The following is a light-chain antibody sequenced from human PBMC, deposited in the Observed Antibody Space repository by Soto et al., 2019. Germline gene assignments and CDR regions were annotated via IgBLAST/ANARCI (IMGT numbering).Light chain of an antibody. CDR2: DAS. CDR3: QQRDNWPPTWT. J-gene: IGKJ1*01. CDR1: QSVGSY. V-gene: IGKV3-11*01. Sequence: EVVLTQSPVTLSLSPGEKATLSCRASQSVGSYLAWYQHKPGQAPRLLIFDASNRATGIPARFSGSGSGTDFTLTISSLEPEDFAVYYCQQRDNWPPTWTFGQGTRVEIK.